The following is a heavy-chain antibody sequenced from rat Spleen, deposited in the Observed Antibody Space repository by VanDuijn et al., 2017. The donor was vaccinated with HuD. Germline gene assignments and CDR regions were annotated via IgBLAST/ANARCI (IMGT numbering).Heavy chain of an antibody. CDR3: ARHDYYGSYVMDA. CDR1: GYSITSNY. D-gene: IGHD1-7*01. Sequence: EVQLQESGPGLVKPSQSLSLTCSVTGYSITSNYWGWIRKFPGNKMEWIGHITYSGSTSYNPSLKSQISITRDTSKNQFFLQLTSVITEDTATYYCARHDYYGSYVMDAWGQGASVTVSS. V-gene: IGHV3-1*01. CDR2: ITYSGST. J-gene: IGHJ4*01.